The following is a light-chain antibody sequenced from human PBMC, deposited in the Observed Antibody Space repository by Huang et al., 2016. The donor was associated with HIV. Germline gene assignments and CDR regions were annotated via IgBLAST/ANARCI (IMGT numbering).Light chain of an antibody. CDR2: GAS. Sequence: ERVMTQSPDTLSVSPGQRVPLSCRASQWVSSNLAWYQQKPGQAPRLLIYGASTRVTGVPARFSGSGSGTEFTLSISSLQSEDFAVYYCLQYNNWPRTFGQGTKVEIK. J-gene: IGKJ2*01. CDR1: QWVSSN. V-gene: IGKV3-15*01. CDR3: LQYNNWPRT.